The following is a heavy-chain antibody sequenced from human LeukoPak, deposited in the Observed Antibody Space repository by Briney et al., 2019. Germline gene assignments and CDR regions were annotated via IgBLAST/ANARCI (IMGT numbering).Heavy chain of an antibody. Sequence: ASVKVSCKASGYTFTGYDMHWVRQAPGQGLEWMGWINPNSGGTNYAQKFQGRVTMTRDTSISTAYMELSRLRSDDTAVYYCARDYGYSSGCDYWGQGTLVTVSS. CDR1: GYTFTGYD. D-gene: IGHD6-19*01. CDR2: INPNSGGT. J-gene: IGHJ4*02. CDR3: ARDYGYSSGCDY. V-gene: IGHV1-2*02.